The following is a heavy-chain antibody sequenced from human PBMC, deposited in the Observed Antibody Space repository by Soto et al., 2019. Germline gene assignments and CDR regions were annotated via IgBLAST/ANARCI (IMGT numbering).Heavy chain of an antibody. J-gene: IGHJ4*02. CDR1: GFSFSNYA. V-gene: IGHV3-23*01. CDR3: VKGGASYTSCWYAN. D-gene: IGHD6-13*01. CDR2: IKDSGDST. Sequence: GGSLRLSCAASGFSFSNYAMHWVRQAPGKGLEWVSTIKDSGDSTYYLDSVRGRFAISRDYSRNTLYLQMTSLRAEDTALYHCVKGGASYTSCWYANWGQGILVTVSS.